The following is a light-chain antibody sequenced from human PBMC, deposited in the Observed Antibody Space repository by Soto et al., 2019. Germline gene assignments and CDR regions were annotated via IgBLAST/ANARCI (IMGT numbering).Light chain of an antibody. J-gene: IGKJ4*01. V-gene: IGKV3-20*01. Sequence: ENLLTPAPGPLALSPRGRATLPCRASQGLFHSLLAWYQQKTGQTPKPPISCASIRATDFPDKFSGSGSGTDFTLTISRLEPEDFAVYFCQQYGRLPLSFGGGTKVEIK. CDR1: QGLFHSL. CDR2: CAS. CDR3: QQYGRLPLS.